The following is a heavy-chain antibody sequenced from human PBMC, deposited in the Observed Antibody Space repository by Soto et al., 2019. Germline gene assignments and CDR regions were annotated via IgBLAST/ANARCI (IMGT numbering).Heavy chain of an antibody. D-gene: IGHD2-21*01. CDR2: IIPIFGTA. CDR3: ARTGGGDYYYYYGMDV. J-gene: IGHJ6*02. V-gene: IGHV1-69*13. CDR1: GGTFSSYA. Sequence: SVKVSCKASGGTFSSYAISWVRQAPGQGLEWMGRIIPIFGTANYAQKFQGRVTITADESTSTAYMELSSLRSEDTAVYYCARTGGGDYYYYYGMDVWGQGTTVTVSS.